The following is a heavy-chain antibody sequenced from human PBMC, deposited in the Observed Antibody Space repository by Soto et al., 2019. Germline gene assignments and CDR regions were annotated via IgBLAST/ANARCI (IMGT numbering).Heavy chain of an antibody. Sequence: GGSLRLSCAASGFTFSSYAMSWVRQAPGKGLEWVSAISGSGGSTYYADSVKGRFTISRDNSKNTLYLQMNSLRAEDTAVYYCAKEVDIVVVVAAYNWFDPWGQGTLVTVSS. V-gene: IGHV3-23*01. J-gene: IGHJ5*02. D-gene: IGHD2-15*01. CDR2: ISGSGGST. CDR1: GFTFSSYA. CDR3: AKEVDIVVVVAAYNWFDP.